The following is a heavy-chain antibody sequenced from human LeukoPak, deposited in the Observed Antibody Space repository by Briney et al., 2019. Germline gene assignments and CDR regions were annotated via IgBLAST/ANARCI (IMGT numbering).Heavy chain of an antibody. J-gene: IGHJ4*02. V-gene: IGHV3-30*02. CDR3: AKDYDDKFDY. CDR2: IRYDGSNK. Sequence: PGGSLSLSCAASGFTFSSYGMHWVRQAPGKGLEWVAFIRYDGSNKYYADSVKGRFTISRDNSKNTLYLQMNSLRAEDTALYYCAKDYDDKFDYWGQGTLVTVSS. CDR1: GFTFSSYG. D-gene: IGHD3-9*01.